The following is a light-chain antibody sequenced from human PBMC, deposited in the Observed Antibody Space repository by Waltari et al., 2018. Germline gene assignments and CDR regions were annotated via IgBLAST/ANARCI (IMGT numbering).Light chain of an antibody. CDR2: DTS. CDR3: QQYNSYSPLT. CDR1: QSISSW. J-gene: IGKJ4*01. Sequence: DIQMTQSPSTLSASVGDRVTITCRASQSISSWVAWYQQKPGKAPKLLIYDTSNLESGVPSRFSGSGSGTEFTLTISSLQPDDFATYYCQQYNSYSPLTFGGGTKVEIK. V-gene: IGKV1-5*01.